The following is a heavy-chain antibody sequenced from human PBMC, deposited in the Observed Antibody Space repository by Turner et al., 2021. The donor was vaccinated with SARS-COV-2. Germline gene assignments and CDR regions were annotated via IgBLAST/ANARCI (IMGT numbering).Heavy chain of an antibody. CDR3: ARGELWSFSSYDN. CDR2: IIPSGGGT. D-gene: IGHD3-10*01. J-gene: IGHJ4*02. V-gene: IGHV1-46*03. CDR1: GYIFINYY. Sequence: QVQLVQSGAEVKKPGASVKVSCKASGYIFINYYIHWVRQAPGQGLEWVGIIIPSGGGTRYAQKFRGRVTMTRDTSTSTVSMELSSLRSEDTAVYYCARGELWSFSSYDNWGQGTLVTVSS.